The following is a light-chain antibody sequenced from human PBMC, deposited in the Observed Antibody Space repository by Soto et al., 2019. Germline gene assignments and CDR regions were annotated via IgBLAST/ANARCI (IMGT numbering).Light chain of an antibody. CDR3: SSYTSINTHV. Sequence: QSALTQPASVSGSPGQSITISCTGTSSDVGGYNFVSWYQQHPGKAPKLIISDVSNRPSGVSTRFSGSKSGNTASLTSSGLQAEDEAEYYGSSYTSINTHVFGTGTKVTVL. CDR1: SSDVGGYNF. CDR2: DVS. J-gene: IGLJ1*01. V-gene: IGLV2-14*01.